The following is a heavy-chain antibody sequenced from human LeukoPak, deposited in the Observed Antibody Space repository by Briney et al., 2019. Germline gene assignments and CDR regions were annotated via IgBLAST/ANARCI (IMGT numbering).Heavy chain of an antibody. CDR2: FDPEDGET. CDR3: ATDGPRELLPRPFDY. J-gene: IGHJ4*02. V-gene: IGHV1-24*01. D-gene: IGHD3-10*01. CDR1: GYTLTELS. Sequence: SVKVSCKVSGYTLTELSMHWVRQAPGKGLEWMGGFDPEDGETIYAQKFQGRATMTEDTSTDTAYMELSSLRSEDTAVYYCATDGPRELLPRPFDYWGQGTLVTVSS.